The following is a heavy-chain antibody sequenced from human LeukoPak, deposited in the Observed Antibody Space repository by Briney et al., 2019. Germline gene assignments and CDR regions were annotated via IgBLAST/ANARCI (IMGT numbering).Heavy chain of an antibody. V-gene: IGHV1-2*02. CDR3: AREPERSSGWYSDAFDI. D-gene: IGHD6-19*01. Sequence: GASVKVSCKASGYTFTGYYMHWVRQAPGQGLEWMGWINPNSGGTNYAQKFQGRVTMTRDTSISTAYMELSRLRSDDTAVYYCAREPERSSGWYSDAFDIWGQGTMLTVSS. CDR2: INPNSGGT. CDR1: GYTFTGYY. J-gene: IGHJ3*02.